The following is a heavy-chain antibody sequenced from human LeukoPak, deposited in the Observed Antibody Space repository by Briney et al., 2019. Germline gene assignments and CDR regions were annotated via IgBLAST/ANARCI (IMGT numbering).Heavy chain of an antibody. V-gene: IGHV4-39*07. J-gene: IGHJ4*02. CDR3: ARGTLYRGWSYYLDF. CDR2: VYYSGTT. Sequence: PSETLSLTCSVSGDSISLSFYYWGWIRPPPGKAREWIGSVYYSGTTSYNPSLKSRVTISVDMSKNHFSLRLRSVTAADTAMYYCARGTLYRGWSYYLDFWGQGSQVTVSS. CDR1: GDSISLSFYY. D-gene: IGHD6-19*01.